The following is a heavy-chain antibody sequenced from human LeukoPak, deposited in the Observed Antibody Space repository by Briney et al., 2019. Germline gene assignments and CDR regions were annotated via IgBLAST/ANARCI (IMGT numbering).Heavy chain of an antibody. CDR2: IYYSGST. CDR1: GGSLSSHY. CDR3: ARGGVGWQQLALFDY. D-gene: IGHD6-13*01. V-gene: IGHV4-59*11. J-gene: IGHJ4*02. Sequence: SDTLSLNCTVSGGSLSSHYWSWIRQPPGKGLESIGYIYYSGSTNYNPSLKSRVTISVDTSKNQFSLKLSSVTAADTAVYYCARGGVGWQQLALFDYWGQGTLVTVSS.